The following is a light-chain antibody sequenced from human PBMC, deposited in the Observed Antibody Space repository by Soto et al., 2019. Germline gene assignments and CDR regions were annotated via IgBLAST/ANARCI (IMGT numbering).Light chain of an antibody. Sequence: SYELTQPPSVSVAPVQTASITCSGDKLWDKYACCYQQKPGQSSVLVIYQDRQRPSGTPERFSGSNSGNTATLASRGAQSMDEADYSCQAWDRRTVVFGGGTKLTVL. V-gene: IGLV3-1*01. CDR1: KLWDKY. CDR2: QDR. CDR3: QAWDRRTVV. J-gene: IGLJ2*01.